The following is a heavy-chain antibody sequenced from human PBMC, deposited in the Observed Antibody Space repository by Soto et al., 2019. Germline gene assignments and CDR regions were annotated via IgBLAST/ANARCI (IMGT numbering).Heavy chain of an antibody. D-gene: IGHD3-22*01. V-gene: IGHV1-8*01. CDR1: GYTFTSYD. Sequence: QVQLVQSGAEVKKPGASVKVSCKASGYTFTSYDINWVRQATGQGLEWMGWMNPNSGNTGYAQKFQGRVTMTRNTSISTAYMELSSLRSEDTAVYYCARDITMIVVVTLGGNYWGQGTLVTVSS. CDR2: MNPNSGNT. CDR3: ARDITMIVVVTLGGNY. J-gene: IGHJ4*02.